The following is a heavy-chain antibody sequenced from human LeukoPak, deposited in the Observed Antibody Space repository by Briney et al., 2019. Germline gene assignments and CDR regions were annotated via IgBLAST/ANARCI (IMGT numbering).Heavy chain of an antibody. CDR3: ATPWGCTRPDCPFLH. CDR2: INRKSGDT. V-gene: IGHV1-2*02. CDR1: GFTLIGHY. J-gene: IGHJ1*01. Sequence: ASVKVSCKASGFTLIGHYLHWVRQAPGQGLQWMGWINRKSGDTKYAQNFQGRVTMTRDTSISTPYMELSSLRSDDTAVYYCATPWGCTRPDCPFLHWGQGTLVTVSS. D-gene: IGHD2-8*01.